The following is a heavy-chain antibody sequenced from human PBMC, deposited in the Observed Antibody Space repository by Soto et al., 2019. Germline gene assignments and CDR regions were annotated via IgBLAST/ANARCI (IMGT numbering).Heavy chain of an antibody. J-gene: IGHJ5*02. V-gene: IGHV1-69*13. D-gene: IGHD1-26*01. Sequence: SVKVSCKASGGTFSSYAISWVRQAPGQGLEWMGGIIPIFGTANYAQKFQGRVTITADESTSTAYMELSSLRSEDTAVYYCAREIVGPVLGWFDPWRQLTLVTVSS. CDR2: IIPIFGTA. CDR3: AREIVGPVLGWFDP. CDR1: GGTFSSYA.